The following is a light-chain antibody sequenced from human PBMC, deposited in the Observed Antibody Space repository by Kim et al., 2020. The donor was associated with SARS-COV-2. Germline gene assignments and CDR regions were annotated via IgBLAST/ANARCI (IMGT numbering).Light chain of an antibody. J-gene: IGLJ1*01. Sequence: QSVTIPCTGTSSDVGGYKFVAWYQQHPGKAPKLIIYEVNKRPSGVPDRFSGSKSDNTASLTVSGLQAEDEADYYCSSYAASNNLGIFGTGTKVTVL. CDR1: SSDVGGYKF. CDR3: SSYAASNNLGI. V-gene: IGLV2-8*01. CDR2: EVN.